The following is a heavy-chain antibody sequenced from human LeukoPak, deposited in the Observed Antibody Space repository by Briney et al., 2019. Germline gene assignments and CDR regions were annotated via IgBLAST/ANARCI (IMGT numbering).Heavy chain of an antibody. CDR3: ARSLYSGYDYGLYGY. D-gene: IGHD5-12*01. Sequence: SETLSLTCSVSGGSISSYYWSWIRQPPGKGLEGIGYIYYSGSTNYNPSLKSRVTISVDTSKNQFSLKLSSVTAADTAVYYCARSLYSGYDYGLYGYWGQGTLVTVSS. CDR2: IYYSGST. J-gene: IGHJ4*02. CDR1: GGSISSYY. V-gene: IGHV4-59*01.